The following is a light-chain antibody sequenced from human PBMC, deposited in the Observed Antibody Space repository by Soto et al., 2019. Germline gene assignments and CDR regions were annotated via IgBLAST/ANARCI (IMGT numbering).Light chain of an antibody. J-gene: IGLJ1*01. CDR2: DKN. V-gene: IGLV1-40*01. CDR1: SSNIGADYD. Sequence: QSVLTQPPSVSVAPGQRVTISCTGSSSNIGADYDVHWYQQIPGAAPNLLIYDKNNRPSGVPDRFSGSKSGTSASLAITGLQAEDEADYYCQSYDSSLTGFYVFGTGTKVTVL. CDR3: QSYDSSLTGFYV.